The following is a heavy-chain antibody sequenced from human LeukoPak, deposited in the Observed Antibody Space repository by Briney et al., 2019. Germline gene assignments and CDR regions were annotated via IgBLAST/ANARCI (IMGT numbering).Heavy chain of an antibody. D-gene: IGHD4-17*01. CDR3: ARGRRGSDGDYGGY. CDR2: INSDGSST. CDR1: GFTFSSYW. J-gene: IGHJ4*02. Sequence: GGSLRLSCAASGFTFSSYWMHWVRQAPGKGLVWVSRINSDGSSTSYADSVKGRFTISGDNAKNTLYLQMNSLRAEDTAVYYCARGRRGSDGDYGGYWGQGTLVTVSS. V-gene: IGHV3-74*01.